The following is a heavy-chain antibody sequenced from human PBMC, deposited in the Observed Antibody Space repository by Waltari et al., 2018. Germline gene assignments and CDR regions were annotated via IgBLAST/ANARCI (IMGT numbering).Heavy chain of an antibody. CDR2: IVPGHADT. Sequence: EVQLVQSGAEVKKPGESLKISCKGSGYSFTSYWIGWVRKLPGKGPECMGIIVPGHADTRHSPSFQGQVTISADTAISTAYLQWSSLKASDTAMYYCARRVAAAGNYDYMDVWGKGTTVTVSS. CDR3: ARRVAAAGNYDYMDV. D-gene: IGHD6-13*01. J-gene: IGHJ6*03. V-gene: IGHV5-51*01. CDR1: GYSFTSYW.